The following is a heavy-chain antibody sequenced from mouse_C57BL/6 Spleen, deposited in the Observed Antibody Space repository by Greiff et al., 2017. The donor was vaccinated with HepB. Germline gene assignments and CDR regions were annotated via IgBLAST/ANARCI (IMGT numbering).Heavy chain of an antibody. Sequence: EVMLVESGGGLVQPGGSLSLSCAASGFTFTDYYMSWVRQPPGKALEWLGFIRNKANGYTTEYSASVKGRFTISRDNSQSILYLQMNALRAEDSATYYCARYKYYGIDWYFDVWGTGTTVTVSS. CDR2: IRNKANGYTT. D-gene: IGHD1-1*01. CDR1: GFTFTDYY. CDR3: ARYKYYGIDWYFDV. J-gene: IGHJ1*03. V-gene: IGHV7-3*01.